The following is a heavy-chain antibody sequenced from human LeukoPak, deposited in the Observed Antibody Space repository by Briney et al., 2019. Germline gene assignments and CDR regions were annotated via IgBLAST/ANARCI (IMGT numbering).Heavy chain of an antibody. V-gene: IGHV3-74*01. CDR1: GFTLSDYW. CDR3: TRVQAGRSGLMDV. J-gene: IGHJ6*02. CDR2: IDPDGSTT. Sequence: GGSLRLSCAASGFTLSDYWMHWVRQVPGEGLVWVSRIDPDGSTTNYADSVEGRFTTSRDNAKNTLYLQMNSLRAEDTALYYCTRVQAGRSGLMDVWGRGTTVTVSS. D-gene: IGHD2-8*02.